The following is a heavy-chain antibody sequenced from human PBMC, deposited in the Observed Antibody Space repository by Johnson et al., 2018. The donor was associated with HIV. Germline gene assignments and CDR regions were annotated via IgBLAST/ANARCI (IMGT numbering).Heavy chain of an antibody. D-gene: IGHD3-10*01. CDR3: ARVGAFGDGISLGAFDI. CDR2: IGSAGDT. CDR1: GFTFSSYD. V-gene: IGHV3-13*01. J-gene: IGHJ3*02. Sequence: VQLVESGGGLVQPGGSLRLSCAASGFTFSSYDMHWVRQATGKGLEWVSGIGSAGDTYYPGSVKGRFPISRENAKNSLYLQMHSLRAGDTAVYYCARVGAFGDGISLGAFDIWGQGTMVTVSS.